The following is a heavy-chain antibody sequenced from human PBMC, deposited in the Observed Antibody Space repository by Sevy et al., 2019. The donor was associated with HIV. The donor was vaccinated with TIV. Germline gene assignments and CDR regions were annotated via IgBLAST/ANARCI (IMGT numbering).Heavy chain of an antibody. V-gene: IGHV4-31*03. CDR3: AREVGFWSGYENVVYRAFDI. D-gene: IGHD3-3*01. Sequence: SETLSLTCTVSGGSISSGGYYWSWIRQHPGKGLEWIGYIYYSGSTYYNPSLKSRVTISVDTSKNQFSLKLSSVTAADTAVYYCAREVGFWSGYENVVYRAFDIWGQGTMVTVSS. CDR1: GGSISSGGYY. CDR2: IYYSGST. J-gene: IGHJ3*02.